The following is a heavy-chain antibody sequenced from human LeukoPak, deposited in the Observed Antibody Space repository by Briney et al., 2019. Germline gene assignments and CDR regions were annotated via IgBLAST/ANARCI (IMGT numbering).Heavy chain of an antibody. V-gene: IGHV3-11*01. J-gene: IGHJ4*02. D-gene: IGHD5-18*01. Sequence: GGSLRLSCAASGFTFSDYYMSWIRQAPGKGLEWVSYISSSGSTANYADSVRGRVTISRDNAKNSLYVQVDSLRAEDTAVYYCARGQLWLDNWDQGTLVTVSS. CDR2: ISSSGSTA. CDR3: ARGQLWLDN. CDR1: GFTFSDYY.